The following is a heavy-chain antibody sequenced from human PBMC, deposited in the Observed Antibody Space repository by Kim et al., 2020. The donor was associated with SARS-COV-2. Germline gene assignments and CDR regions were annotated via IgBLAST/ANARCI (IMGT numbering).Heavy chain of an antibody. V-gene: IGHV1-3*04. D-gene: IGHD6-19*01. Sequence: ASVKVSCKAPGYTFINYVMHWVRQAPGQRLEWMGLISIGHDDTKYSQKFRGRVTITRDTTASTAYMELSSLRSEDTAVYYCARGSGWAFDYWGQGTLVTVAA. CDR1: GYTFINYV. J-gene: IGHJ4*02. CDR3: ARGSGWAFDY. CDR2: ISIGHDDT.